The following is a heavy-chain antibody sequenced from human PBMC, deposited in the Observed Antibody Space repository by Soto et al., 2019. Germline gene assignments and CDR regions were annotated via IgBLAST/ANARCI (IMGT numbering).Heavy chain of an antibody. Sequence: QVQLVESGGGVVQPGRSLRLSCAASGFTFSSYGMHWVRQAPGKGLEWVALIYFDGGNKYYADSVKGRFTISRDNSKNTLYQQMNSLRVEDTAVYYCTRDRESESYYLLTYDAFNVWGQGTMVTVSS. J-gene: IGHJ3*01. CDR1: GFTFSSYG. CDR2: IYFDGGNK. CDR3: TRDRESESYYLLTYDAFNV. V-gene: IGHV3-33*01. D-gene: IGHD1-26*01.